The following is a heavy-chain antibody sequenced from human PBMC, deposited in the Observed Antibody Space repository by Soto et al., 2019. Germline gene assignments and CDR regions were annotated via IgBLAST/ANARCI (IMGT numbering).Heavy chain of an antibody. D-gene: IGHD3-3*01. V-gene: IGHV3-21*01. CDR2: ISTSSRYI. J-gene: IGHJ4*02. CDR1: GFTFSRYS. Sequence: EVQLVESGGGLVKPGGSLRLSCAASGFTFSRYSMHWVRQAPGKGLEWVSSISTSSRYIYYADSVKGRFTISRDNAKNSLYLQMNSLRAEDTAVYYCARDASGYIDYWGQGTLVTVSS. CDR3: ARDASGYIDY.